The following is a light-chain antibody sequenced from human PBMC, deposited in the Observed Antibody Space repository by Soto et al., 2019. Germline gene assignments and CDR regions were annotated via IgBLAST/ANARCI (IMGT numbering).Light chain of an antibody. V-gene: IGKV1-12*01. CDR3: QQSKSFPLT. Sequence: DIQMTQSPSSVSASVGDRVTITCRASQDINSWLTWYQQKPGKAPKVLIYIASRLQIGVPSRFSGRGSGTDFSLTISNLQPEDFATYFCQQSKSFPLTFGLGTKVEIK. J-gene: IGKJ4*01. CDR2: IAS. CDR1: QDINSW.